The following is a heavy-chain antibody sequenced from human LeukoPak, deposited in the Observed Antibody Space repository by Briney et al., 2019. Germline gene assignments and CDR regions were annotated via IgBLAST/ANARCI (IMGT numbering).Heavy chain of an antibody. D-gene: IGHD6-6*01. J-gene: IGHJ4*02. V-gene: IGHV3-30*19. Sequence: GGSLRLSCAASGFTFSSYGMHWVRQAPGKGLEWVAVISYDGSNKYYADSVKGRFTISRDNSKNTLYLQMNSLRAEDTAVYYCARRFSSSTLDYWGQGTLVTVSS. CDR1: GFTFSSYG. CDR2: ISYDGSNK. CDR3: ARRFSSSTLDY.